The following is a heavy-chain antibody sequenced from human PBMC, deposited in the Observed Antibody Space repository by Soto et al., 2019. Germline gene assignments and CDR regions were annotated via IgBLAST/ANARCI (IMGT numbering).Heavy chain of an antibody. D-gene: IGHD6-19*01. CDR2: IWYDGSNK. V-gene: IGHV3-33*01. CDR1: GFTFSSYG. Sequence: QVQLVESGGGVVQPGRSLRLSCAASGFTFSSYGMHWVRQAPGKGLEWVAVIWYDGSNKYYADSVKGRFTISRDNSKNXXELQMNSLRAEDTAVYYCARDRGYSSGLAAWYFDLWGRGTLVTVSS. J-gene: IGHJ2*01. CDR3: ARDRGYSSGLAAWYFDL.